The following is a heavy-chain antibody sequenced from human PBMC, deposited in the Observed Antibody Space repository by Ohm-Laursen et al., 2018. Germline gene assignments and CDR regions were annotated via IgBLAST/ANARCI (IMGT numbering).Heavy chain of an antibody. J-gene: IGHJ3*02. CDR2: ISWNSGSI. Sequence: SLRLSCSASGFTFDDYAMHWVRQAPGKGLEWVSGISWNSGSIGYADSVKGRFTISRDNAKNSLYLQMNSLRAEDTALYYCASFNNARFFDIWGQGTMVTVSS. V-gene: IGHV3-9*01. CDR1: GFTFDDYA. CDR3: ASFNNARFFDI. D-gene: IGHD1/OR15-1a*01.